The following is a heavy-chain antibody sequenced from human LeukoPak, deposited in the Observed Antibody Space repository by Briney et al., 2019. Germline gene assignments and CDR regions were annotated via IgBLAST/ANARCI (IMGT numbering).Heavy chain of an antibody. V-gene: IGHV1-18*01. Sequence: GASVKVSCEASGYTFTSYGISWVRQAPGQGLEWMGWISAYNGNTNYAQKLQGRVTMTTDTSTSTAYMELRSLRSDDTAVYYCARDQGSQYYYDSSGYGADYYYYGMDVWGQGTTVTVSS. CDR2: ISAYNGNT. J-gene: IGHJ6*02. D-gene: IGHD3-22*01. CDR1: GYTFTSYG. CDR3: ARDQGSQYYYDSSGYGADYYYYGMDV.